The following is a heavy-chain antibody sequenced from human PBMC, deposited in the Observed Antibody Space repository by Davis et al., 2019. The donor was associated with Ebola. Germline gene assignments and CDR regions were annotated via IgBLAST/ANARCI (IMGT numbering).Heavy chain of an antibody. CDR1: GFTFSNYW. D-gene: IGHD4-17*01. V-gene: IGHV3-7*01. CDR2: IKLDGSEK. CDR3: ARGRLRDY. Sequence: GESLKISCAASGFTFSNYWMSWVRQAPGKGLEWVANIKLDGSEKYYLDSVKGRFTISRDDAKNSLYLQMNSLRAEDTAVYCCARGRLRDYWGQGTLVTVSS. J-gene: IGHJ4*02.